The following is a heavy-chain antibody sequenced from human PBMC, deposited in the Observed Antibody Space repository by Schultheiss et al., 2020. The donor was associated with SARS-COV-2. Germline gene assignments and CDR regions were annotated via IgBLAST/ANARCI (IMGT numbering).Heavy chain of an antibody. CDR1: GFTVSSNY. J-gene: IGHJ6*03. V-gene: IGHV4-34*01. CDR2: INHSGST. D-gene: IGHD7-27*01. CDR3: ARELGARRPYYMDV. Sequence: GSLRLSCAASGFTVSSNYMSWVRQAPGKGLEWIGEINHSGSTNYNPSLKSRVTISVDTSKNQFSLKLSSVTAADTAVYYCARELGARRPYYMDVWGKGTTVTVAS.